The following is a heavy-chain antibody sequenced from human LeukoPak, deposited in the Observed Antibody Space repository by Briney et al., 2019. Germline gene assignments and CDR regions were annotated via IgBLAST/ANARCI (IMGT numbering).Heavy chain of an antibody. Sequence: SETLSLTCTVSGGSISSGSYYWSWIRQPAGKGLEWIGYIYYSGSTNYNPSLKSRVTISVDTSKNQFSLKLSSVTAADTAVYYCARDGHWGQGTLVTVSS. CDR2: IYYSGST. J-gene: IGHJ4*02. CDR1: GGSISSGSYY. V-gene: IGHV4-61*10. D-gene: IGHD5-24*01. CDR3: ARDGH.